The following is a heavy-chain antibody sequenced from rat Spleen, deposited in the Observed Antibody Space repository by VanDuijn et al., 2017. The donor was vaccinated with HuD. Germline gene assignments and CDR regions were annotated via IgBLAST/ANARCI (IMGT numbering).Heavy chain of an antibody. CDR3: AKAYSGYDY. D-gene: IGHD4-3*01. CDR2: LSTGGGNA. V-gene: IGHV5S13*01. J-gene: IGHJ2*01. CDR1: GFSSSNYV. Sequence: EVQLVESGGGLVQPGRSLKLSCAASGFSSSNYVMAWVRQAPTKGLEWVASLSTGGGNAFYRDSVKGRFTISRDNAKNTLYLQMDSLRSEDTATYYCAKAYSGYDYWGQGVMVTVSS.